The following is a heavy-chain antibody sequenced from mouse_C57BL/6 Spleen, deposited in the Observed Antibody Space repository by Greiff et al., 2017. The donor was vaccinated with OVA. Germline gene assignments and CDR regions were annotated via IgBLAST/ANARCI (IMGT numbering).Heavy chain of an antibody. CDR1: GFSFNTYA. CDR2: IRSKSNNYAT. V-gene: IGHV10-1*01. CDR3: VRQGTGGTDYAMDY. J-gene: IGHJ4*01. D-gene: IGHD1-1*02. Sequence: EVQGVESGGGLVQPKGSLKLSCAASGFSFNTYAMNWVRQAPGTGLEWVARIRSKSNNYATYYADSVKDRFTISRDDSESMLYLQMNNLKTEDTAMYYCVRQGTGGTDYAMDYWGQGTSVTVSS.